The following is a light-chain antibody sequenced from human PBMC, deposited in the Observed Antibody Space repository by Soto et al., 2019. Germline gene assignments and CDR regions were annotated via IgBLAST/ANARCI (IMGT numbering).Light chain of an antibody. CDR2: STD. CDR1: TGAVTSGHY. CDR3: LLYYGETNV. J-gene: IGLJ1*01. V-gene: IGLV7-43*01. Sequence: QTVVTQEPSLTVSPGGTVTLTCAASTGAVTSGHYPNWFQQKPGQAPRALIYSTDNKHSWTPARFSGSLLGGKAALTLSGVQPEDEAEYYCLLYYGETNVFGAGTKLTVL.